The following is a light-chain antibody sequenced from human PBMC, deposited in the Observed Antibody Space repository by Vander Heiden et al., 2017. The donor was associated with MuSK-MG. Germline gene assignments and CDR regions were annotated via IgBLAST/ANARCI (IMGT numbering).Light chain of an antibody. CDR2: AAS. V-gene: IGKV1-17*03. Sequence: DIQMTQSPPAMSASVGDRVTITCRASQDISSYLGWFQQKPGKAPKRLIYAASVLQSGVPSRFSGGGSGTEFTLTITSLQPEDSATYYCCQQNNYPHTFGQGTKLEIK. J-gene: IGKJ2*01. CDR3: CQQNNYPHT. CDR1: QDISSY.